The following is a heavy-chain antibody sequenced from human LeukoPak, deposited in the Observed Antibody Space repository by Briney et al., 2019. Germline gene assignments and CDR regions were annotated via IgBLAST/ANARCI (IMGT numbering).Heavy chain of an antibody. V-gene: IGHV4-39*01. D-gene: IGHD3-10*01. CDR2: LYYSGSI. CDR1: GGSISSRSFY. CDR3: ARLPTYYYGSGSYYPHYFDY. J-gene: IGHJ4*02. Sequence: SETLSLTCTVSGGSISSRSFYWGWIRQPPGKGLEWIGSLYYSGSIYHNPSLKSRVTMSVDTSKKQFSLKLTSVTAADTAVYYCARLPTYYYGSGSYYPHYFDYWGQGTLVTVSS.